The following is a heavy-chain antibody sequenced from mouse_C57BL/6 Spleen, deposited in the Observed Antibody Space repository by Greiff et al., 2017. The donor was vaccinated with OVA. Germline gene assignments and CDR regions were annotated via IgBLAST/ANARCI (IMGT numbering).Heavy chain of an antibody. CDR1: GFTFSSYA. Sequence: EVKLMESGGGLVKPGGSLKLSCAASGFTFSSYAMSWVRQTPEKRLEWVATISDGGSYTYYPDNVKGRFTISRDNAQNNLYLQMSHLKAEDTAMYYCARGDWAYYFDYWGQGTTLTVSS. D-gene: IGHD4-1*01. J-gene: IGHJ2*01. CDR3: ARGDWAYYFDY. V-gene: IGHV5-4*03. CDR2: ISDGGSYT.